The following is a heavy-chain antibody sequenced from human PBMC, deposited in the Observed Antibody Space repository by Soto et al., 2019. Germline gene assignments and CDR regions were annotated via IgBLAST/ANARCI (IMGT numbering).Heavy chain of an antibody. CDR2: MNTYSGNT. CDR1: GYTFTTYG. J-gene: IGHJ4*02. Sequence: ASVKVSCKASGYTFTTYGISWVRQAPGQGLEWMGWMNTYSGNTDYAQKFQGRVTMTTDASTSTAYMDLRSLSSEDTAVYYCVRPRIPVTGTKCFDYWGQGTMVTVSS. V-gene: IGHV1-18*01. D-gene: IGHD2-21*02. CDR3: VRPRIPVTGTKCFDY.